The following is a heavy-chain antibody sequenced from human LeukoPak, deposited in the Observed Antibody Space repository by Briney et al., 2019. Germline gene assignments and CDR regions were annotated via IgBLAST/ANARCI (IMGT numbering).Heavy chain of an antibody. CDR2: IYYSGST. D-gene: IGHD3-22*01. J-gene: IGHJ3*02. CDR1: IASISSYY. CDR3: ARGHYDSRLNQMDDAFDI. V-gene: IGHV4-59*12. Sequence: SETLSLTCTVSIASISSYYWSWIRQPPGKGLEWIGYIYYSGSTNYNPSLKSRVTISVDTSKNQFSLKLSSVTAADTAVYYCARGHYDSRLNQMDDAFDIWGKGTMVTVSS.